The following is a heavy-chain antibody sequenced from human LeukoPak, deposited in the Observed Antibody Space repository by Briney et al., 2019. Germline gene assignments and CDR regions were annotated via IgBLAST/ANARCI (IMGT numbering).Heavy chain of an antibody. Sequence: GGSLRLSCAASGFSFRSFEMSWVRQAPGKGLEWVSSISSSSSNTYHTDSVKGRFTISRDNAKNSLYLQMNSPRAEDTAVYYCARDLGTTFDYWGQGTLVTVSS. D-gene: IGHD4-11*01. CDR2: ISSSSSNT. V-gene: IGHV3-21*01. J-gene: IGHJ4*02. CDR1: GFSFRSFE. CDR3: ARDLGTTFDY.